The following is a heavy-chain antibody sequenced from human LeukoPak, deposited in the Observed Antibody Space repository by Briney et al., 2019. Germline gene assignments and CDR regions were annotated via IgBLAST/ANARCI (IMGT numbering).Heavy chain of an antibody. V-gene: IGHV1-2*02. J-gene: IGHJ5*02. D-gene: IGHD3-22*01. CDR1: GYTFTGYY. Sequence: VASVKVSCKASGYTFTGYYMHLVRQAPGQGLEWMGWSNPNSGGTNYAQKFQGRVTMTRDTSISTAYMELSRLRSDDTAVYYCARAPGHYYDSSGYWIQGRWFDPWGQGTLVTVSS. CDR2: SNPNSGGT. CDR3: ARAPGHYYDSSGYWIQGRWFDP.